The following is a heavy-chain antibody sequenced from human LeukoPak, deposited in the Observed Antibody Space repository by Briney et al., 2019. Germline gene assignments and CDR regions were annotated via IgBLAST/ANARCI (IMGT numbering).Heavy chain of an antibody. CDR1: GFTFDDYG. J-gene: IGHJ3*02. Sequence: GGSLRLSCAASGFTFDDYGMSWVRQTPGKGLEWVSGINWNGGSTGYADSVKGRFTISRDNAKNPLYLQMNSLRAEDTALYHCARAGKIDQDAFDIWGQGTMVTVSS. CDR3: ARAGKIDQDAFDI. D-gene: IGHD3-10*01. CDR2: INWNGGST. V-gene: IGHV3-20*01.